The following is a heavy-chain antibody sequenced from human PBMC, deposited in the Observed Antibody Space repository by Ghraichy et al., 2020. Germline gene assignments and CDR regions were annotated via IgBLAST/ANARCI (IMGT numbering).Heavy chain of an antibody. CDR2: IIPILGIA. Sequence: SVKVSCKASGGTFSSYTISWVRQAPGQGLEWMGRIIPILGIANYAQKFQGRVTITADKSTSTAYMELSSLRSEDTAVYYCARELRLGIPVPWGQGTLVTVSS. J-gene: IGHJ5*02. CDR3: ARELRLGIPVP. CDR1: GGTFSSYT. V-gene: IGHV1-69*04. D-gene: IGHD3-16*01.